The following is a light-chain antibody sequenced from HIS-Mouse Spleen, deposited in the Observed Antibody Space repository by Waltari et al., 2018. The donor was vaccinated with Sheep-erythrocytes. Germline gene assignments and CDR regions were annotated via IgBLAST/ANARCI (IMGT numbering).Light chain of an antibody. V-gene: IGLV3-10*01. J-gene: IGLJ3*02. Sequence: SYELTQPPSVSVSPGQTARITCSGDALPTKYAYWYQQKSGQAPVLGIYEDSKRPSGIPEGFAGSTSGTMATLTISGAQVEDEADYYCYSTDSSGNHWVFGGGTKLTVL. CDR1: ALPTKY. CDR3: YSTDSSGNHWV. CDR2: EDS.